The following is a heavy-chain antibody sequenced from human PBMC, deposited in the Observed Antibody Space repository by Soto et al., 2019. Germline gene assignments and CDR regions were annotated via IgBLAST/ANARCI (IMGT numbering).Heavy chain of an antibody. V-gene: IGHV3-15*01. J-gene: IGHJ4*02. CDR2: IKSKTDGGAR. D-gene: IGHD1-1*01. Sequence: EVQLVESVGDLVEPGGSLRLSCVTSGFMFSSAWMSWVRQAPGKGLEWVGRIKSKTDGGARDYAAPVNGRFSISRDDSKSTLYLQMNSLRAEDTALYYCVEGWNDFWGQGTLVTVSS. CDR1: GFMFSSAW. CDR3: VEGWNDF.